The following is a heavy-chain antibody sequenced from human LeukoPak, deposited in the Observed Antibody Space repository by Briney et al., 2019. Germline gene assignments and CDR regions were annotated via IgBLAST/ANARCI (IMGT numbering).Heavy chain of an antibody. CDR2: ISAYNGNT. CDR3: ARWDGYSSGWFDYYYYMDV. V-gene: IGHV1-18*01. Sequence: GASVKVSCKASGYTFTSYGISWVRQAPGQGLEWMGWISAYNGNTNYAQKLQGRVTMTTDTSTSTAYMELRSLRSDDTAVYYCARWDGYSSGWFDYYYYMDVWGKGTTVTISS. J-gene: IGHJ6*03. CDR1: GYTFTSYG. D-gene: IGHD6-19*01.